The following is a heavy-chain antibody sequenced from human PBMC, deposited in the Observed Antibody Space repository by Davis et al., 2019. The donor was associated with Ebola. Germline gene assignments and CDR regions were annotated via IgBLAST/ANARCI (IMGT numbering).Heavy chain of an antibody. CDR2: ISYDGSNK. Sequence: GGSLRLSCAASGFTFSSYWMSWVRQAPGKGLEWVAVISYDGSNKYYADSVKGRFTISRDNSKNTLYLQMNSLRPDDTAVYYCARDPPQSGGYVWGQGTLVTVSS. D-gene: IGHD5-12*01. CDR1: GFTFSSYW. J-gene: IGHJ4*02. V-gene: IGHV3-30*03. CDR3: ARDPPQSGGYV.